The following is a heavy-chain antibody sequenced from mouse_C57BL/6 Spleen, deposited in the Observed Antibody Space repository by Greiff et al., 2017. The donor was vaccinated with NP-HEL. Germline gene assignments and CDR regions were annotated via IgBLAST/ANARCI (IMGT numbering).Heavy chain of an antibody. CDR1: GYTFTDYN. J-gene: IGHJ3*01. CDR3: ARYYYGSFAY. CDR2: INPNNGGT. D-gene: IGHD1-1*01. V-gene: IGHV1-18*01. Sequence: EVQLQQSGPELVKPGASVKIPCKASGYTFTDYNMDWVKQSHGKSLEWIGDINPNNGGTIYNQKFKGKDTLTVDKSSSTAYMDLRSLTSEDTAVYYCARYYYGSFAYWGQGTLVTVSA.